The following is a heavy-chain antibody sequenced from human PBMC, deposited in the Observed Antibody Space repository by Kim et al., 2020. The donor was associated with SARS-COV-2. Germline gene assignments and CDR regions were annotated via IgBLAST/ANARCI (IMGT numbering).Heavy chain of an antibody. CDR1: GFTFSSYS. J-gene: IGHJ2*01. Sequence: GGSLRLSCAASGFTFSSYSMNWVRQAPGKGLEWISYISTSASTIYYADSVRGRFTISRDNTEHSLFLQMDSLIDEDTAMFYFARDGGYF. CDR2: ISTSASTI. CDR3: ARDGGYF. D-gene: IGHD3-16*01. V-gene: IGHV3-48*02.